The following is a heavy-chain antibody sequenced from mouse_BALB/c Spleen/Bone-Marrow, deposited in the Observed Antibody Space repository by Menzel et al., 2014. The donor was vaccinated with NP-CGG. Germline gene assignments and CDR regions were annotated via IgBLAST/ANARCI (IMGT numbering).Heavy chain of an antibody. J-gene: IGHJ2*01. CDR3: TGYGNCFDY. V-gene: IGHV1-69*02. D-gene: IGHD2-1*01. CDR2: IYPSDSYT. Sequence: QVQLKQSGAELVRPGASVKLSCKASGYTFTNYWINWVKQRPGQGLEWIGNIYPSDSYTTYNQNLKDKATLTVDKSSSTAYMQLGSPTSEDSAVYYCTGYGNCFDYWGQGTTLTVSS. CDR1: GYTFTNYW.